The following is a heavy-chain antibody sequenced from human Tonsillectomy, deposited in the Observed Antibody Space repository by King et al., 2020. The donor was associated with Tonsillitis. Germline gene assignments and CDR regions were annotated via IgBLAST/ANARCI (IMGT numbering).Heavy chain of an antibody. CDR2: IIPIFDTT. J-gene: IGHJ4*02. D-gene: IGHD4-17*01. V-gene: IGHV1-69*01. CDR3: AIGDYGDYEQQIEY. Sequence: VQLVESGAEVKKPGSSVKVSCKASGDTFSSYAISWVRQAPGQGLEWMGVIIPIFDTTYYAQKFQGRVTITADESTSRAYMELSSLRSEDTAVYFCAIGDYGDYEQQIEYWGQGTLVTVSS. CDR1: GDTFSSYA.